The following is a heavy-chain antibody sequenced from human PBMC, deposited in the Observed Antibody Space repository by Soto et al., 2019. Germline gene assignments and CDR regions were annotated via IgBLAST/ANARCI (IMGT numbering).Heavy chain of an antibody. CDR1: GGSISSGGYS. D-gene: IGHD1-1*01. CDR3: ARGPWNDDMTDFDP. J-gene: IGHJ5*02. Sequence: SETLSLTCAVSGGSISSGGYSWSWIRQPPGKGLEWIGYIYHRGSTYYNPSLKSRVTISVDRSKNQFSLKLSSVTAADTAVYYCARGPWNDDMTDFDPLGQGTLLTISS. CDR2: IYHRGST. V-gene: IGHV4-30-2*01.